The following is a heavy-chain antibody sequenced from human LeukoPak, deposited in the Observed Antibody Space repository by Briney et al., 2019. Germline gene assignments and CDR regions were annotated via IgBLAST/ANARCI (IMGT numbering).Heavy chain of an antibody. CDR1: GGSISSSSYY. CDR2: IYYNGIT. J-gene: IGHJ6*03. CDR3: ARVPRSYYYYYYMDV. V-gene: IGHV4-39*07. Sequence: SETLSLTCTVSGGSISSSSYYWGWIRQPPGKGLEWIGSIYYNGITYYNPSLKSRVTISVDTSKNQFSLKLSSVTAADTAVYYCARVPRSYYYYYYMDVWGKGTTVTVSS.